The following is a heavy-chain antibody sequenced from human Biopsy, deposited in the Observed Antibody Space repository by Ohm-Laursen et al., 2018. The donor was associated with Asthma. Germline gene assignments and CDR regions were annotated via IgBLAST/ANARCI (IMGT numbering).Heavy chain of an antibody. J-gene: IGHJ4*01. CDR1: GFSFDDCA. D-gene: IGHD3-22*01. CDR2: ISWNSGNI. V-gene: IGHV3-9*01. Sequence: SLRLSCAAAGFSFDDCAMHWVRQAPGKGLEWVSSISWNSGNIDYADSVKGRFTISRDNAKNSLYLQMQSLRPEDTAFYYCAKSADYYDSTDYLDLWGRGTLVTVSS. CDR3: AKSADYYDSTDYLDL.